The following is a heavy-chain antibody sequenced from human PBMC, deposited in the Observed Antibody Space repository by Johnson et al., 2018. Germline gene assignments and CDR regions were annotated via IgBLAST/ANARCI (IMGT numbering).Heavy chain of an antibody. V-gene: IGHV3-30*01. CDR1: GFSFSSYA. CDR2: ISYDGSTN. J-gene: IGHJ3*02. Sequence: QVQLVESGGGVVQPGRSLRLSCAASGFSFSSYAMHWVRQAPGKGLEWMAAISYDGSTNYYADSVTGRFTISRDNSKNTLYVKGNSLRTEDTAVYYCARAPTVTECAFDMWGQGTMVTVSS. CDR3: ARAPTVTECAFDM. D-gene: IGHD4-17*01.